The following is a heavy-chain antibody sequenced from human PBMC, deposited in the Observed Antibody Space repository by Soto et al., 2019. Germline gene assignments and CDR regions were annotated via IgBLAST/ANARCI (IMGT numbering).Heavy chain of an antibody. D-gene: IGHD6-19*01. CDR1: GFTFSTYG. Sequence: QVQVVESGGGVVQPGGSLRVSCAASGFTFSTYGMHWVRQAPGKGLEWAAAISHDRTREYYADSVKGRFTISRDNSNNTLYLQMNSLRVEDTGVFYCAKVRSSGWSYAFDVWGQGTMVTVSS. CDR2: ISHDRTRE. J-gene: IGHJ3*01. V-gene: IGHV3-30*18. CDR3: AKVRSSGWSYAFDV.